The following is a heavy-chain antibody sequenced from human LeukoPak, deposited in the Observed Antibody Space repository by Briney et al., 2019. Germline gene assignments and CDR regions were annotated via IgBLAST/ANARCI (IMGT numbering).Heavy chain of an antibody. CDR1: GYTFTSYG. CDR2: ISAYNGNT. CDR3: ASPGWIAAAGLGY. V-gene: IGHV1-18*01. Sequence: ASVKVSCKASGYTFTSYGISWVRQAPGQGLEWMGWISAYNGNTNYAQKLQGRVTMTRDTSTSTVYMELSSLRSEDTAVYYCASPGWIAAAGLGYWGQGTLVTVSS. J-gene: IGHJ1*01. D-gene: IGHD6-13*01.